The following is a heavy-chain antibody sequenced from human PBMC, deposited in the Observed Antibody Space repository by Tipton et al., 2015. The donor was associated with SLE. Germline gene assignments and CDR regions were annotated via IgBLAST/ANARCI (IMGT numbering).Heavy chain of an antibody. V-gene: IGHV4-59*12. CDR2: IFYTGNT. J-gene: IGHJ5*02. Sequence: TLSLTCTVSGGSITTYYWSWIRQPPGKGLEWIGYIFYTGNTKYHPSLKSRVTISVDTSKNQFSLKLTSVIAADTAVYYCARLHGYSYGLNWFDPWGQGTLISVSS. CDR3: ARLHGYSYGLNWFDP. D-gene: IGHD5-18*01. CDR1: GGSITTYY.